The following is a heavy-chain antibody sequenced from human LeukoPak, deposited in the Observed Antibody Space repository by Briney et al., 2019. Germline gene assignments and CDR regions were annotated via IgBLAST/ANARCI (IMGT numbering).Heavy chain of an antibody. J-gene: IGHJ4*02. Sequence: GSLRLSCAASGFTVDSNYLSWVRQAPGKGLGWVSIIYTGGNTYYAASVKGRFTTSRDFSKNTVFLHMNSLRAEDTAMYYCARGDDSGYYDYFDYWGQGALVTVSS. CDR1: GFTVDSNY. CDR2: IYTGGNT. CDR3: ARGDDSGYYDYFDY. D-gene: IGHD3-22*01. V-gene: IGHV3-53*01.